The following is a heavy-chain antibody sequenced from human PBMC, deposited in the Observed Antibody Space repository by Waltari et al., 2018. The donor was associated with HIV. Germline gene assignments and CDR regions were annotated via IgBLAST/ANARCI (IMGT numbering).Heavy chain of an antibody. CDR3: ARGPHTSIFGVVKYFQP. D-gene: IGHD3-3*01. J-gene: IGHJ1*01. CDR1: GGSFNGYY. V-gene: IGHV4-34*02. CDR2: VDYIGDT. Sequence: VQLQQWGTGRLMPSETLSLTCAVYGGSFNGYYWTWIRKSPGNGLGWIGEVDYIGDTNYNPSLNNRLTLSVDTSKNQFSLKLTSMTTAETVLYYCARGPHTSIFGVVKYFQPWGHGTLVTVSS.